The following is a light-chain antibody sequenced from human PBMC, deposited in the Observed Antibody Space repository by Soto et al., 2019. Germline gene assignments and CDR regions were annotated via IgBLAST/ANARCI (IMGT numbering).Light chain of an antibody. V-gene: IGLV2-11*01. J-gene: IGLJ1*01. CDR1: SSDVGTYTY. Sequence: QSVLTQPRSVSGSPGQSVTISCTGNSSDVGTYTYVSWYQQHPGKAPKLIIYDVIKRPSGVPDRFAGSKSGNTASLTISGLQAEDEADYYCCSYAGSYTHVFGTGTKLTVL. CDR2: DVI. CDR3: CSYAGSYTHV.